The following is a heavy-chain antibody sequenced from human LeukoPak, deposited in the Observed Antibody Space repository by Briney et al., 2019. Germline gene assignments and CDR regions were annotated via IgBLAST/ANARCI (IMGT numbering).Heavy chain of an antibody. CDR1: GFIVRSNH. Sequence: GGSLRLSCAAFGFIVRSNHINWVRQAPGKGLEWVSITYSGDTTYYADSVKGRFIISRDDSKNTLSLQMNDLRVEDTAVYYCARGGYSYGYIRDDDAFDIWGQGTMVTVSA. J-gene: IGHJ3*02. CDR2: TYSGDTT. D-gene: IGHD5-18*01. V-gene: IGHV3-66*01. CDR3: ARGGYSYGYIRDDDAFDI.